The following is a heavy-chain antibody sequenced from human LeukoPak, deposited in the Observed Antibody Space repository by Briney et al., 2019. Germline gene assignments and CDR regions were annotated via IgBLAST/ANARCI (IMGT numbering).Heavy chain of an antibody. Sequence: ASVKVSCKASGYTFTSYDINWVRQATGQGLEWMGWMNPNSGNTGYAQKFQGRVTITRNTSISTAYMELSSLRSEDTAVYYCARVLAPGTTRFDYWGQGTLVTVSS. V-gene: IGHV1-8*03. CDR1: GYTFTSYD. CDR2: MNPNSGNT. J-gene: IGHJ4*02. CDR3: ARVLAPGTTRFDY. D-gene: IGHD1-1*01.